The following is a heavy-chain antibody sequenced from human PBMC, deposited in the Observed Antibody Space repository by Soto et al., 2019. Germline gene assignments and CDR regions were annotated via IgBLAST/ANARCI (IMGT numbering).Heavy chain of an antibody. CDR1: GFTFSSYA. D-gene: IGHD3-10*01. CDR3: AKGSYYYGSGSYHPFDY. V-gene: IGHV3-23*01. Sequence: PGGSLRLSYAASGFTFSSYAMSWVRPAPGKGLEWVSAISGSGGSTYYADSVKGRFTISRDNSKNTLYLQMNSLRAEDTAVYYCAKGSYYYGSGSYHPFDYWGQGTLVTVSS. CDR2: ISGSGGST. J-gene: IGHJ4*02.